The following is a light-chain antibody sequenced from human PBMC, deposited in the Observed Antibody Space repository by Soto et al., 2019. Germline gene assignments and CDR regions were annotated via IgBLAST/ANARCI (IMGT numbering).Light chain of an antibody. CDR3: LQYVSSPWT. CDR2: GAS. J-gene: IGKJ1*01. V-gene: IGKV3-20*01. Sequence: EIVLTQSAATLSLSPGERATLSCRASQTVGGRYLAWFQQKPGQTPRVLIYGASTRAAGVPDRFSGSGSGTDFSLTINRLEPEAFAVYYCLQYVSSPWTFGQGTKVEV. CDR1: QTVGGRY.